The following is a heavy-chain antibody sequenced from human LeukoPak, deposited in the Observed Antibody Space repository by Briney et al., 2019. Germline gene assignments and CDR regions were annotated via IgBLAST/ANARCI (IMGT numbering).Heavy chain of an antibody. J-gene: IGHJ3*01. CDR2: MNPNSGKT. D-gene: IGHD3-3*01. CDR1: GYTFASHD. V-gene: IGHV1-8*01. Sequence: ASVRVSCKASGYTFASHDIHWVRQATGHGLEWMGWMNPNSGKTDYAQKFRGRITMTRNTSINTAYMDINSLRSEDTAVYYCARIIFPGIRGLDFWGQGTVVTVSS. CDR3: ARIIFPGIRGLDF.